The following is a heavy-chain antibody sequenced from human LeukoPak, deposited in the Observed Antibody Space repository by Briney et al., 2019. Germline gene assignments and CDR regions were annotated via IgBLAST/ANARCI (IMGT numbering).Heavy chain of an antibody. Sequence: GGSLRLSCAASGFTFSSYSMNWVRQAPGKGLEWVAVISYDGSNKYYADSVKGRFTISRDNSKNTLYLQMNSLRAEDTAVYYCARDGQRYSYGYLTPPFDYWGQGTLVTVSS. CDR1: GFTFSSYS. CDR2: ISYDGSNK. V-gene: IGHV3-30*03. J-gene: IGHJ4*02. CDR3: ARDGQRYSYGYLTPPFDY. D-gene: IGHD5-18*01.